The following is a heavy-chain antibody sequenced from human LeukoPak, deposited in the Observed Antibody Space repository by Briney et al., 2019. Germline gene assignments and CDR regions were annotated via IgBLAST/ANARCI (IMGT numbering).Heavy chain of an antibody. Sequence: GGSLRLSCAASGFTFSNAWMSWVRQAPGKGLEWVGRIKSKTDGGTTDYAAPVKGRFTISRDDSKNTLYLQMNSLKTEDTAVYYCTIDYCSGGSCYSGAPWGQGTLVTVSS. CDR2: IKSKTDGGTT. CDR1: GFTFSNAW. CDR3: TIDYCSGGSCYSGAP. D-gene: IGHD2-15*01. V-gene: IGHV3-15*01. J-gene: IGHJ5*02.